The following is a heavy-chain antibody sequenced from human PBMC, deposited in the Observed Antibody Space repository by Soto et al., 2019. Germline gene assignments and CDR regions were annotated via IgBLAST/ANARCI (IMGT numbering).Heavy chain of an antibody. D-gene: IGHD2-15*01. CDR1: GFSVGSNY. V-gene: IGHV3-53*02. J-gene: IGHJ2*01. CDR2: IYSGGTT. Sequence: EVQLVETGGGLIQPGGSLRLSCAASGFSVGSNYMSWVRQAPGKGLEWVSVIYSGGTTHDADSVKGRFTISRDNSKNTLYLKMNSLRAEDTAVYYCARSSRGGNAGYFNLWGRGTLVTVSS. CDR3: ARSSRGGNAGYFNL.